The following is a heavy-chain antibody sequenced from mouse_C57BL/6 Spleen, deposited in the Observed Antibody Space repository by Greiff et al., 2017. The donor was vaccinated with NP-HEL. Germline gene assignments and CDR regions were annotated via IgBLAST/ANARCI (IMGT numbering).Heavy chain of an antibody. CDR2: IYPGDGDT. V-gene: IGHV1-82*01. CDR3: ARSGDYYGSSPYWYFDV. Sequence: VKLQQSGPELVKPGASVKISCKASGYAFSSSWMNWVKQRPGKGLEWIGRIYPGDGDTNYNGKFKGKATLTADKSSSTAYMQLSSLTSEDSAVYFCARSGDYYGSSPYWYFDVWGTGTTVTVSS. D-gene: IGHD1-1*01. CDR1: GYAFSSSW. J-gene: IGHJ1*03.